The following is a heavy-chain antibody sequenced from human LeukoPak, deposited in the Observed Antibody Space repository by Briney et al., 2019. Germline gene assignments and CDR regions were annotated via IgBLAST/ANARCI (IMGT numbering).Heavy chain of an antibody. CDR1: GYTFTGYY. Sequence: ASVKVSCKASGYTFTGYYMHWVRPAPGQGLEWMGWINPNSGGTNYAQKFQGRVTMTRDTSISTAYMELSRLRSDDTAVYYCARDRGFAVVVAATLTFDYWGQGTLVTVSS. CDR3: ARDRGFAVVVAATLTFDY. D-gene: IGHD2-15*01. V-gene: IGHV1-2*02. CDR2: INPNSGGT. J-gene: IGHJ4*02.